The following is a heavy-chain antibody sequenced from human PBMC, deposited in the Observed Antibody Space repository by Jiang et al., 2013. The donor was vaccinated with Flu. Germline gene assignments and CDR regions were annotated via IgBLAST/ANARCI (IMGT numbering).Heavy chain of an antibody. J-gene: IGHJ5*01. CDR2: IYYSGSA. V-gene: IGHV4-31*03. CDR1: GGSIRRGDYY. Sequence: PGLVKPSQTLSLTCTVSGGSIRRGDYYWSWIRQSPGKGLEWIGYIYYSGSAYYNPSHKSRVSISIDTSKNQFSLKVTSVTAADTAMYYCATYEARSQRDWFESWGHGTLATVSS. CDR3: ATYEARSQRDWFES. D-gene: IGHD3-22*01.